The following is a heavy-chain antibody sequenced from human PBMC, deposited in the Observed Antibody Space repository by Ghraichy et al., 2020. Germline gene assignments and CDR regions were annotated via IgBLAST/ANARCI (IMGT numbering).Heavy chain of an antibody. J-gene: IGHJ4*02. Sequence: GESLNISCAASGFTFSNYAMNWVRQAPGKGLEWVSTISGSGGSSYYADSVKGRFTISRDNSKNTLYLQMNSLRAEDTAVYYCAKDKYTYYSSPFEYWGQGTLVTVSS. D-gene: IGHD5-18*01. CDR3: AKDKYTYYSSPFEY. V-gene: IGHV3-23*01. CDR1: GFTFSNYA. CDR2: ISGSGGSS.